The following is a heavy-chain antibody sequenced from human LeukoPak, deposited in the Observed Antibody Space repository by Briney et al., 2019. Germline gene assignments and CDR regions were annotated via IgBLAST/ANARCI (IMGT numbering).Heavy chain of an antibody. J-gene: IGHJ3*02. CDR2: TSYDGSNK. D-gene: IGHD5-18*01. CDR3: ARDPDTAMVLAFDI. V-gene: IGHV3-30-3*01. Sequence: GGSLRLSCAASGFTFSSYAMHWVRQAPGKGLEWVAVTSYDGSNKYYADSVKGRFTISRDNSKNTLYLQMNSLRAEDTAVYYCARDPDTAMVLAFDIWGQGTMVTVSS. CDR1: GFTFSSYA.